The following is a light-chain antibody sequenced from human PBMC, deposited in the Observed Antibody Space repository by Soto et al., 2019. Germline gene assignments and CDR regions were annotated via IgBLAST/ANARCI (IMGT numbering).Light chain of an antibody. Sequence: DIVMTQSPDSLAVSLGERATINCKSSQSLLSRANNKNYLSWFQQKPGQSPKLLISWAFIRDSGVPDRFSGSGSGTDFTLTISSLQSEDVAVYYCQQYYTDPLTFGGGTKVEIK. CDR3: QQYYTDPLT. CDR1: QSLLSRANNKNY. J-gene: IGKJ4*01. CDR2: WAF. V-gene: IGKV4-1*01.